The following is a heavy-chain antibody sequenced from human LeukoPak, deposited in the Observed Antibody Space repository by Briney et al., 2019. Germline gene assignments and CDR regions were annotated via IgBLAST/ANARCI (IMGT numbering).Heavy chain of an antibody. CDR3: ARGHSSGWYGPYFDY. J-gene: IGHJ4*02. V-gene: IGHV3-30*02. Sequence: GGSLRLSCAASGFTFSSYGMHWVRQAPGKGLEWVAFIRYDGSNKYYADSVKGRFTISRDNSKNTLYLQMNSLRAEDTAVYYCARGHSSGWYGPYFDYWGQGTLVTVSS. D-gene: IGHD6-19*01. CDR1: GFTFSSYG. CDR2: IRYDGSNK.